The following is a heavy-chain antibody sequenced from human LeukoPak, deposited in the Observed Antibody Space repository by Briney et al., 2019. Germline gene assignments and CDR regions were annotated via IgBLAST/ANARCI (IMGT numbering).Heavy chain of an antibody. CDR3: ARGEQGRSSWYGRLFQP. V-gene: IGHV1-69*13. CDR1: GGTFSSYT. Sequence: SVKVSCKASGGTFSSYTISWVRQAPGQGLEWMGGIIPIFGTPHYAQTFQGRVTITADESTSTAYMELSSLRSEDTAVYYCARGEQGRSSWYGRLFQPLGPGTLVTVSS. D-gene: IGHD6-13*01. J-gene: IGHJ5*02. CDR2: IIPIFGTP.